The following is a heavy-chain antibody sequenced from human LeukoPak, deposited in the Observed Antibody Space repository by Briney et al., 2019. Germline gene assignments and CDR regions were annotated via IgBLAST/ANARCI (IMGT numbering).Heavy chain of an antibody. J-gene: IGHJ6*03. D-gene: IGHD1-7*01. Sequence: SVKVSRKASGGTFSSYAISWVRQAPGQGLEWMGGIIPIFGTANYAQKFQGRVTITADESTSTAYMELSSLRSEDTAVYYCCVIKTGTEYYYYYYMDVWGKGTTVTVSS. CDR1: GGTFSSYA. V-gene: IGHV1-69*13. CDR2: IIPIFGTA. CDR3: CVIKTGTEYYYYYYMDV.